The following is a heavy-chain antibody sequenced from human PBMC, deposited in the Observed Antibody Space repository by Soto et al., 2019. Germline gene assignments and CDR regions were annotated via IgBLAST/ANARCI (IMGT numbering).Heavy chain of an antibody. CDR1: GFTFSGSA. CDR2: VRNKGNSYET. Sequence: EVQLVESGGGLVQPGGSLKLSCAASGFTFSGSAMHWVRQASGKGLEWVGRVRNKGNSYETVVAASVKGRFTISRDDSKNTVYLQMNSLTTEDPAVYYCTRLAAAGGIDYWGQGTLVTVSS. D-gene: IGHD6-13*01. CDR3: TRLAAAGGIDY. V-gene: IGHV3-73*01. J-gene: IGHJ4*02.